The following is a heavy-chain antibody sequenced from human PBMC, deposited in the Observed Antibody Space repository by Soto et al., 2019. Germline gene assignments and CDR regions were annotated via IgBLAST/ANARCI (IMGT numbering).Heavy chain of an antibody. Sequence: QVQLLQSGAELKRAGSSVRVSCTASGGSFNSYTVSWVRQAPGQGLEWMGRIIPYLGISNYAEKFWGRVTISANRSTSTAYMDLSGLTSEDTALYFWAREDSSSSLAYWGQGRLVTVSS. J-gene: IGHJ4*02. CDR1: GGSFNSYT. D-gene: IGHD2-2*01. CDR3: AREDSSSSLAY. CDR2: IIPYLGIS. V-gene: IGHV1-69*08.